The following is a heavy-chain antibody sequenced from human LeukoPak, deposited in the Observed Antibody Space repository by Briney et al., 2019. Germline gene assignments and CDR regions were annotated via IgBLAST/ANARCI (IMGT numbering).Heavy chain of an antibody. J-gene: IGHJ4*02. CDR1: GYTFTGYY. D-gene: IGHD6-19*01. Sequence: ASVKVSCKASGYTFTGYYMHWVRQAPGQGLEWMWWINPNSGGTNYAQNFQSRVTMTRDTSNSKAYMELSRLRSDDTAVYYCARGSSGMDYWGQGTLVTVSS. CDR3: ARGSSGMDY. CDR2: INPNSGGT. V-gene: IGHV1-2*02.